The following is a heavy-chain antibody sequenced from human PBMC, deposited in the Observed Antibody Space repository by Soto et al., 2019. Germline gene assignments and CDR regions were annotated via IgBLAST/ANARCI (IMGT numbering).Heavy chain of an antibody. D-gene: IGHD6-19*01. J-gene: IGHJ4*02. V-gene: IGHV4-39*01. CDR1: GGSISSSSYY. CDR2: IYYSGST. Sequence: QLQLQESGPGLVKPSETLSLTCTVSGGSISSSSYYWGWIRQPPGKGLEWIGSIYYSGSTYYNPSLKSRVTISVDTSKNQFSLKLSSVTAADTAVYYCARHSSGWLGYYFDYWGQGTLVTVSS. CDR3: ARHSSGWLGYYFDY.